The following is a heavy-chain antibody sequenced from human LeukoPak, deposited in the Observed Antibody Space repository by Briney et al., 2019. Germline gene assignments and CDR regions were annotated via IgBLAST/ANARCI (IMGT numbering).Heavy chain of an antibody. Sequence: ASVKVSCKASGYTFTGYYMHWVRQAPGQGLEWMGWINPNSGGTNYAQKFQGRVTMTRDTSMRTAYMELSRVTSDDTAVYYCARGVYCSSTSCNSGLGYYYYYMDVWGKGTTVTISS. J-gene: IGHJ6*03. CDR2: INPNSGGT. D-gene: IGHD2-2*01. CDR1: GYTFTGYY. CDR3: ARGVYCSSTSCNSGLGYYYYYMDV. V-gene: IGHV1-2*02.